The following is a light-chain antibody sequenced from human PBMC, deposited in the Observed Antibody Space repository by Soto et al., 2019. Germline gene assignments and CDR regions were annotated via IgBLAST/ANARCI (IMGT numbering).Light chain of an antibody. CDR2: AAS. CDR1: QSISSY. J-gene: IGKJ4*01. V-gene: IGKV1-39*01. CDR3: QQSYSTPLT. Sequence: DIQMTQSPSSLSASVGDRVTITGRASQSISSYLNWYQQKPGKAPKLLIYAASSLQSGVPSRFSGSGSGTDFTLTVSSLQPEYFATYYCQQSYSTPLTFGGGTKVDI.